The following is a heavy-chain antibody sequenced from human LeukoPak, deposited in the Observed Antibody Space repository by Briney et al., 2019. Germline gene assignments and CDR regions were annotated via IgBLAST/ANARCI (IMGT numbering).Heavy chain of an antibody. CDR2: INHSGST. V-gene: IGHV4-34*01. CDR1: GGSFSGYY. J-gene: IGHJ3*02. CDR3: ARVSSGWSDAFDI. Sequence: SETLSLTCAVYGGSFSGYYWSWIRQPPGKGLEWIGEINHSGSTNYNPSLKSRVTISVDTSKNQFSLKQSSVTAADTAVYYCARVSSGWSDAFDIWGQGTMVTVSS. D-gene: IGHD6-19*01.